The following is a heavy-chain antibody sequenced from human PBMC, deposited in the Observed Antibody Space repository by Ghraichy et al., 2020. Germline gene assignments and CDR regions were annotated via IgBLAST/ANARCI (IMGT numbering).Heavy chain of an antibody. J-gene: IGHJ4*02. V-gene: IGHV1-69*04. CDR1: GGTFSSYA. CDR3: ARAIAVAAPNPRPEVSLDY. Sequence: SVKVSCKASGGTFSSYAISWVRQAPGQGLEWMGRIIPILGIANYAQKFQGRVTITADKSTSTAYMELSSLRSEDTAVYYCARAIAVAAPNPRPEVSLDYWGQGTLVTVSS. D-gene: IGHD6-19*01. CDR2: IIPILGIA.